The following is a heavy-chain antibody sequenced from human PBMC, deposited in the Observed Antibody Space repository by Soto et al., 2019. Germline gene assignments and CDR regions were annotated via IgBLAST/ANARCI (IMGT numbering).Heavy chain of an antibody. V-gene: IGHV1-18*01. D-gene: IGHD2-15*01. J-gene: IGHJ4*02. CDR1: GYTFTSYG. Sequence: ASVKVSCKASGYTFTSYGISWVRQAPGQGLEWMGWISAYNGNTNYAQKLQGRVTMTTDTSTSTAYMELRGLRSDDTAVYYCARGLIVVVVAATTYFDYWGQGTLVTVSS. CDR3: ARGLIVVVVAATTYFDY. CDR2: ISAYNGNT.